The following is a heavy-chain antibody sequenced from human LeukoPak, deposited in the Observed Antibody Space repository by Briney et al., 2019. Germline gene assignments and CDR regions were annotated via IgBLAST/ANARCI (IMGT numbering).Heavy chain of an antibody. CDR2: IYSGGST. CDR3: ARHSGNYLAYFDY. J-gene: IGHJ4*02. V-gene: IGHV3-53*01. CDR1: GFTVSSNY. Sequence: TGGSLRLSCAASGFTVSSNYMSWVRQAPGKGLEWVSVIYSGGSTYYADSVKGRFTISRANSKNTLYLQMNGLRAEDTAVYYCARHSGNYLAYFDYWGQGTRVTVSS. D-gene: IGHD1-26*01.